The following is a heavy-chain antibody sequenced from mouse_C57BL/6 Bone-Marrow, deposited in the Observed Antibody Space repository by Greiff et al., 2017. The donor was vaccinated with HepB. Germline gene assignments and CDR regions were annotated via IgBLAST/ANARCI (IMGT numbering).Heavy chain of an antibody. D-gene: IGHD2-4*01. CDR3: ARRRGYDYERYFDV. CDR1: GYTFTSYW. Sequence: QVQLQQPGAELVKPGASVKMSCKASGYTFTSYWITWVKQRPGQGLEWIGDIYPGSGSTNYNEKFKSKATLTVDTSSSTAYMQLSSLTSEDSAVYYCARRRGYDYERYFDVWGTGTTVTVSS. CDR2: IYPGSGST. V-gene: IGHV1-55*01. J-gene: IGHJ1*03.